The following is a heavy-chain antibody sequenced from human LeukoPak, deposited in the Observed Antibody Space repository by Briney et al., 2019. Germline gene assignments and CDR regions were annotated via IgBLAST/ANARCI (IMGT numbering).Heavy chain of an antibody. CDR3: ARDQGSGYYDFDF. CDR1: GYTFTSYY. D-gene: IGHD5-12*01. V-gene: IGHV1-46*01. Sequence: ASVKVSCKASGYTFTSYYIHWVRQAPGQGLEWMGIINPSGDITNYAQKFQGRVTMTRDTSTTTVYMELSSLTSEDTVVYYCARDQGSGYYDFDFWGQGTLVTVSS. J-gene: IGHJ4*02. CDR2: INPSGDIT.